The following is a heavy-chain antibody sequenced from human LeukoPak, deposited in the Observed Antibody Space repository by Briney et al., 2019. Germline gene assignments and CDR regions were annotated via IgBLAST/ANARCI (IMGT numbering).Heavy chain of an antibody. CDR3: ARSTSSYNWFDP. V-gene: IGHV4-59*11. D-gene: IGHD6-6*01. CDR2: MYYSGGT. J-gene: IGHJ5*02. Sequence: SETLSLTCTVSGGSISSHYWTWIRQPPGKGLEWIGNMYYSGGTNYNPSLNSRVTISVDTSKNQVSLRLSSVTAADTAVYYCARSTSSYNWFDPWGQGTLVTVSS. CDR1: GGSISSHY.